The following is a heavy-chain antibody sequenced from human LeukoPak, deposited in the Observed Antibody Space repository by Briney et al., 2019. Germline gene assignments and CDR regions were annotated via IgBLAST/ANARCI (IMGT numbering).Heavy chain of an antibody. J-gene: IGHJ4*02. CDR2: INHSGST. V-gene: IGHV4-34*01. Sequence: ASETLSLTCAVYGGSFSGYYWSWIRQPPGKGLEWIGEINHSGSTNYNPSLKSRVTISVDTSKNQFSLKLSSVTAADTAVYYCARVTTYYDSSGYYYVFDYWGQGTLVTVSS. D-gene: IGHD3-22*01. CDR1: GGSFSGYY. CDR3: ARVTTYYDSSGYYYVFDY.